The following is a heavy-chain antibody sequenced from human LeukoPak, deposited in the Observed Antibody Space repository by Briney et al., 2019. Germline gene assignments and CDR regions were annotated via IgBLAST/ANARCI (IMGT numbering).Heavy chain of an antibody. CDR1: GFTFSSYA. Sequence: PGGSLRLSCAASGFTFSSYAMHWVRQAPGKGLEWVALISYDGSNKYYADSVKGRFTISRDNSKNTLYLQMISLRAEDTAVYYCAREFYNWNYGSLYYWGQGTLVTVSS. V-gene: IGHV3-30*04. CDR3: AREFYNWNYGSLYY. CDR2: ISYDGSNK. J-gene: IGHJ4*02. D-gene: IGHD1-7*01.